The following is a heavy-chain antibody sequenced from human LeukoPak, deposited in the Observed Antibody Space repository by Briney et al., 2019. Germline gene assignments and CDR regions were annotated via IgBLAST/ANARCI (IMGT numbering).Heavy chain of an antibody. CDR1: GGSISSYY. D-gene: IGHD5-18*01. CDR2: IYYSGST. V-gene: IGHV4-59*01. CDR3: ARGEGYSYGLFDY. Sequence: PSETLSLTCTVSGGSISSYYWSWIRQPPGKGLEWIGYIYYSGSTNYNPSLKSRVTISVDTSKNQFSLKLSSVTAADTAVYYCARGEGYSYGLFDYWGQGTLVTVSS. J-gene: IGHJ4*02.